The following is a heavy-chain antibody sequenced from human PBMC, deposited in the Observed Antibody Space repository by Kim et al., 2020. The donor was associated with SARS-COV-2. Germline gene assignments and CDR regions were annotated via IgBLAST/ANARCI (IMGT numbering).Heavy chain of an antibody. J-gene: IGHJ4*02. CDR3: ARSEPGGDYRPYFDY. V-gene: IGHV4-39*01. Sequence: PSLKSRVTISVATSKNQFSLKLSSVTAADTAVYYCARSEPGGDYRPYFDYWGQGTLVTVSS. D-gene: IGHD4-17*01.